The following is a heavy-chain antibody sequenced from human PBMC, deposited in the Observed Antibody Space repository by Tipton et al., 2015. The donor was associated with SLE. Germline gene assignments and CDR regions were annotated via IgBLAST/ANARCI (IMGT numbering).Heavy chain of an antibody. Sequence: SLRLSCAASGFTFSSYAMSWVRQAPGKGLEWVSLISGSGGSTYYADSVKGRFIISRDNSKNTLYLQMNSLRAEDTAVYYCAKTWRYDFWSGFDYWGQGTPVTVSS. V-gene: IGHV3-23*01. CDR1: GFTFSSYA. CDR2: ISGSGGST. CDR3: AKTWRYDFWSGFDY. D-gene: IGHD3-3*01. J-gene: IGHJ4*02.